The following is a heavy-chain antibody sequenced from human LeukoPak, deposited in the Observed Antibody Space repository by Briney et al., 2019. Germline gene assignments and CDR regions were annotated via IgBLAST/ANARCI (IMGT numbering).Heavy chain of an antibody. CDR1: GGSFSGYY. V-gene: IGHV4-34*01. J-gene: IGHJ4*02. Sequence: SETLSLTCAVYGGSFSGYYWSWIRQPPGKGLEWIGEINHSGSTNYNPSLKSRVTISVDTSKNQFSLKLSSVTAADTAVYYCARGSGFDYWGQGTLVSVSS. CDR2: INHSGST. CDR3: ARGSGFDY.